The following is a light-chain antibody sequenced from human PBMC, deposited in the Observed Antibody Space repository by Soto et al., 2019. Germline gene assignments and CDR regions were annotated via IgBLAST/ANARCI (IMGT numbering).Light chain of an antibody. Sequence: DIQMTQSPSSLSASVGDRVTITCQASQDISKSLNWYQQKPGQAPKLLIYLTSNLERGVPSRFSGSGYGTHFSLTINSLQPADFATCFFQQYDSVPSTFGQGTLLDMK. J-gene: IGKJ2*01. CDR3: QQYDSVPST. CDR2: LTS. V-gene: IGKV1-33*01. CDR1: QDISKS.